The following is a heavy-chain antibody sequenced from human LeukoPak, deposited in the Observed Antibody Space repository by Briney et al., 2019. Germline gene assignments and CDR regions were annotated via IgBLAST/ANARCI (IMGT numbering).Heavy chain of an antibody. Sequence: AGGSLRLSCAASGFTFSSYAMSWVRQAPGKGLEWVANIKQDGSEKYYVDSVKGRFTISRDNAKNSLYLQMNSLRAEDTAVYYCARDPSDITMVRGVKPAPDYWGQGTLVTVSS. J-gene: IGHJ4*02. CDR2: IKQDGSEK. D-gene: IGHD3-10*01. CDR3: ARDPSDITMVRGVKPAPDY. CDR1: GFTFSSYA. V-gene: IGHV3-7*01.